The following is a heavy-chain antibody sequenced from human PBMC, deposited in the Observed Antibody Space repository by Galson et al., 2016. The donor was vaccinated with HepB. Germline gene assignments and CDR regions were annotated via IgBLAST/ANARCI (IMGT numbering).Heavy chain of an antibody. CDR1: GFTFNKYP. Sequence: SLRLSCAASGFTFNKYPMHWVRQAPGKGLEYVSAISNSGDWTYYADSVKGRFTISRDNSKNMVYLQMTTLRTEETAVYYCVKVDRLGVEEPATWGFDYRGQGTLVIVSS. D-gene: IGHD2-2*01. J-gene: IGHJ4*02. CDR3: VKVDRLGVEEPATWGFDY. V-gene: IGHV3-64D*06. CDR2: ISNSGDWT.